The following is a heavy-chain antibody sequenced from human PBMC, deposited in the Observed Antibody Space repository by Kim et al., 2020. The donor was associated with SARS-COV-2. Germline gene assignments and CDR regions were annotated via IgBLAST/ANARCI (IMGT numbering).Heavy chain of an antibody. Sequence: GGSLRLSCAASGFTFSSYSMNWVRQAPGKGLEWVSYISSSSSTIYYADSVKGRFTISRDNAKNSLYLQMNSLRDEDTAVYYCARSITMVRGRKALNYYYYYGMDVWGQGTTVTVSS. CDR1: GFTFSSYS. CDR2: ISSSSSTI. V-gene: IGHV3-48*02. D-gene: IGHD3-10*01. J-gene: IGHJ6*02. CDR3: ARSITMVRGRKALNYYYYYGMDV.